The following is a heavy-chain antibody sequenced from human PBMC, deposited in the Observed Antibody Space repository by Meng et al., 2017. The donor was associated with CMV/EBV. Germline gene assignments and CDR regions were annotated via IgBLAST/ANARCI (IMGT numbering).Heavy chain of an antibody. CDR3: TRPGIFGVVSGYYYGMDV. J-gene: IGHJ6*02. V-gene: IGHV3-73*01. CDR1: GFTFSGSA. CDR2: IRSKANSYAT. Sequence: GVLKISCAASGFTFSGSAMHWVRQASGKGLEWVGRIRSKANSYATAYAASVKGRFTISRDDSKNTAYLQMNSLKTEDTAVYYCTRPGIFGVVSGYYYGMDVWGQGTTVTVSS. D-gene: IGHD3-3*01.